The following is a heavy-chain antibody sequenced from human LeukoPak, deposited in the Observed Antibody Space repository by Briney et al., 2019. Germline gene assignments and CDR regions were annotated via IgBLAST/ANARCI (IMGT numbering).Heavy chain of an antibody. Sequence: PGGSLRLSCAASGFTFSSYGMHWVRQAPGKGLEWVAVIWYDGSNKYYADSVKGRFTISRDNSKNTLYLQMNSLRAEDTAVYYCARDSRVLLWFGELSPLDHWGQGTLVTVSS. J-gene: IGHJ4*02. CDR3: ARDSRVLLWFGELSPLDH. D-gene: IGHD3-10*01. V-gene: IGHV3-33*01. CDR1: GFTFSSYG. CDR2: IWYDGSNK.